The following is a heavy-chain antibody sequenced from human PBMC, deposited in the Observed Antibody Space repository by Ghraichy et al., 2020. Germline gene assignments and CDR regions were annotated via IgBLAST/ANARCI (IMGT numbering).Heavy chain of an antibody. CDR3: AREPPARYDFWSGYLQNNENYYYYGMDV. V-gene: IGHV4-39*07. CDR1: GGSISSSSYY. CDR2: IYYSGST. Sequence: SETLSLTCTVSGGSISSSSYYWGWIRQPPGKGLEWIGSIYYSGSTYYNPSLKSRVTISVDTSKNQFSLKLSSVTAADTAVYYCAREPPARYDFWSGYLQNNENYYYYGMDVGGQGTTVTVS. D-gene: IGHD3-3*01. J-gene: IGHJ6*02.